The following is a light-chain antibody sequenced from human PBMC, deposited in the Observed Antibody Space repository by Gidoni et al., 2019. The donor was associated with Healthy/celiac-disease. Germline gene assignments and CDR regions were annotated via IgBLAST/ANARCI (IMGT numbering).Light chain of an antibody. Sequence: DIQMTPSPSSLSASVGDRVTITCRASQSISSYLNWYQQKPGKAPKLLIYAASSLQSGVPSRFSGSGSGTDFTLTISSLQPEDFATYYCQQSYSILAFGQGTKLEIK. CDR2: AAS. J-gene: IGKJ2*01. V-gene: IGKV1-39*01. CDR1: QSISSY. CDR3: QQSYSILA.